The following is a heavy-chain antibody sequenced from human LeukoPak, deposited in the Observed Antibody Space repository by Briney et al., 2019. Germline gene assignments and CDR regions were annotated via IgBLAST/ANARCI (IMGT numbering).Heavy chain of an antibody. CDR2: INHSGST. CDR1: GGSFSGYY. CDR3: AREYVVRGRLLVGYYYYYGMDV. V-gene: IGHV4-34*01. D-gene: IGHD3-10*01. Sequence: SETLSLTCAVYGGSFSGYYWSWIRQPPGKGLEWIGEINHSGSTNYNPSLKSRVTISVDTSKNQFSLKLSSVTAADTAVHYCAREYVVRGRLLVGYYYYYGMDVWGQGTTVTVSS. J-gene: IGHJ6*02.